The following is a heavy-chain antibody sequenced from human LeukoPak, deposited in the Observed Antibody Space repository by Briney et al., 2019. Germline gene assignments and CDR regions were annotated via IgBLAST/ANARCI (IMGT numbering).Heavy chain of an antibody. CDR2: TFYTGST. J-gene: IGHJ5*02. V-gene: IGHV4-59*08. Sequence: SETLSLTCTVSGGSISSYYWSWIRQSPGRGLDWIGFTFYTGSTNSNPSLKSRVTMSADPSKNQVSLRLISVTAADTAIYCCSRHRDSLGVHIWFDPWGQGTLVSVSS. CDR1: GGSISSYY. D-gene: IGHD3-16*01. CDR3: SRHRDSLGVHIWFDP.